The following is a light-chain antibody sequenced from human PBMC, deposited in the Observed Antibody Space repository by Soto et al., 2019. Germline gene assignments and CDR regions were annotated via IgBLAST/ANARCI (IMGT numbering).Light chain of an antibody. V-gene: IGKV3-15*01. CDR2: HAS. CDR1: QSVSNN. J-gene: IGKJ4*01. Sequence: EIVMTQSPATLSVSPGERATLSCRASQSVSNNLAWYQQKPGQAPRLLIYHASTRATGIPARFSGSGSGTEFTLTISSLQSEHFAVYYCQQYNKWPLTFGGGTKVEIE. CDR3: QQYNKWPLT.